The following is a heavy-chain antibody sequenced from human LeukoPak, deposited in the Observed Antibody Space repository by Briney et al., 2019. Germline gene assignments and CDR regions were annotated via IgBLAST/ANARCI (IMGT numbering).Heavy chain of an antibody. V-gene: IGHV1-2*02. CDR3: ARRVTAASGFDY. CDR1: RYTLTDIY. CDR2: TNPKNGGT. D-gene: IGHD6-13*01. J-gene: IGHJ4*02. Sequence: SGNVSCKASRYTLTDIYIYWVRHAAGQGLEWMGWTNPKNGGTNYAQKFQGRVTMTSDTSISTAYMDLNSLKSDDTAVYYCARRVTAASGFDYWGQGTLVTVSS.